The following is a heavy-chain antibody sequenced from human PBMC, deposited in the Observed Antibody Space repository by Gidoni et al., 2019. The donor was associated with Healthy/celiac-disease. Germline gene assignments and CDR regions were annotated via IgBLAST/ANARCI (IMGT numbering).Heavy chain of an antibody. CDR1: GGSISSGGYY. CDR2: IYYSGST. Sequence: VQLQESGPGLVKPSQTLSLTCTVSGGSISSGGYYWSWIRQHPGKGLEWIGYIYYSGSTYYNPSLKSRVTISVDTSKNQFSLKLSSVTAADTAVYYCATSRLNYYDSSGYPKTLRYFDYWGQGTLVTVSS. V-gene: IGHV4-31*03. D-gene: IGHD3-22*01. J-gene: IGHJ4*02. CDR3: ATSRLNYYDSSGYPKTLRYFDY.